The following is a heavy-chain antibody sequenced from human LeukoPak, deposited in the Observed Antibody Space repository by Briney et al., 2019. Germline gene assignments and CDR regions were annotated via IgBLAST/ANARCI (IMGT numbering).Heavy chain of an antibody. V-gene: IGHV7-4-1*02. Sequence: ASVKVSCKASGGTFTSYAMNWVRQAPGQGLEWMGWINTNTGNPTYAQGFTGRFVFSLDTSVSTAYLQISSLKAEDTAVYYCARAITMVRGVPPGVLGYWGQGTLVTVSS. CDR2: INTNTGNP. D-gene: IGHD3-10*01. CDR3: ARAITMVRGVPPGVLGY. CDR1: GGTFTSYA. J-gene: IGHJ4*02.